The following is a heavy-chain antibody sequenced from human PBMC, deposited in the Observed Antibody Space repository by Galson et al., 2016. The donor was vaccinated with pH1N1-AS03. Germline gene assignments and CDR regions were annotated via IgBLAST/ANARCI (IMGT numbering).Heavy chain of an antibody. V-gene: IGHV3-74*01. J-gene: IGHJ4*02. D-gene: IGHD6-13*01. CDR1: GFTFSSFW. CDR3: AREGWQQRSLDH. Sequence: SLRLSCAASGFTFSSFWMHWVRQVPGKGLVWVSHINSDGSRTTYADSVRGRCTISRDNAKNTLYLQINSLRAEDTAVYYCAREGWQQRSLDHWGQGTLVTVSS. CDR2: INSDGSRT.